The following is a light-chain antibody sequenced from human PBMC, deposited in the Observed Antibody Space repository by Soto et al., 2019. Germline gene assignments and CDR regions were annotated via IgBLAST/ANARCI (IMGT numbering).Light chain of an antibody. J-gene: IGLJ1*01. V-gene: IGLV1-44*01. Sequence: QSVLTQPPSVSGTPGQTVTITCSGSSTNIGSGSVKWYQQFPGAAPRLLIYSNALRPSGIPNRFSGSKSGTSASLAISGLQPEDEADYYCAAWDDRLMGVFGPGTKVTVL. CDR2: SNA. CDR3: AAWDDRLMGV. CDR1: STNIGSGS.